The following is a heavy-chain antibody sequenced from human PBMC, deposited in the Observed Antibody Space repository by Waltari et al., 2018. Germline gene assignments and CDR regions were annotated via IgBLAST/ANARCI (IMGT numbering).Heavy chain of an antibody. D-gene: IGHD3-10*01. CDR3: ARDHYYGSGSP. CDR2: SYSGGST. CDR1: GFTVSSNY. V-gene: IGHV3-53*01. J-gene: IGHJ5*02. Sequence: EVQLVESGGGLIQPGGSLRLSCAASGFTVSSNYMSWVRQAPGKGLEWVSVSYSGGSTYYADSVKGRFTISRDNSENTLYLQMNSLRAEDTAVYYCARDHYYGSGSPWGQGTLVTVSS.